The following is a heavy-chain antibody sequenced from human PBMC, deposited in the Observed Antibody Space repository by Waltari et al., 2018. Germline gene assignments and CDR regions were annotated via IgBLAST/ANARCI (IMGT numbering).Heavy chain of an antibody. J-gene: IGHJ4*02. CDR3: ARHPRQLVQYYFDY. CDR2: IYPVDSAT. CDR1: GYSFTSYW. V-gene: IGHV5-51*01. Sequence: EVQLVQSGAEVKKPGESLKISCKGSGYSFTSYWIGWVRQMPGKGLEWMGIIYPVDSATRSSPSFQGQVTISADKSISTAYLQWSSLKASDTAMYYCARHPRQLVQYYFDYWGQGTLVIVSS. D-gene: IGHD6-13*01.